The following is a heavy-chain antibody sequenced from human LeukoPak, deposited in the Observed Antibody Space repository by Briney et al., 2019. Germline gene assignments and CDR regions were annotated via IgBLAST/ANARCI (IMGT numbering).Heavy chain of an antibody. D-gene: IGHD5-12*01. V-gene: IGHV4-59*08. CDR3: ARPSPVATMANDAFDI. CDR2: VFYSGNT. CDR1: GGSMSPYY. J-gene: IGHJ3*02. Sequence: SETLSLTCTVSGGSMSPYYWNWIRQAPGKGLEWIGYVFYSGNTYYNPSLKSRVTISVDTSKNQFSLKLSSVTAADTAVFYCARPSPVATMANDAFDIWGQGTMVTVSS.